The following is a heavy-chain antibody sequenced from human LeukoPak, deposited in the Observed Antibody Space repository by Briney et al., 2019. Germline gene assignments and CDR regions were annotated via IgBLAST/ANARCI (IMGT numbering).Heavy chain of an antibody. CDR1: GFTLSSYS. CDR3: AREREYNYGHMLGY. D-gene: IGHD5-18*01. Sequence: GGSLRLSCAASGFTLSSYSMNWVRQAPGKGLEWVSSISSSIYIYYADSVKGRFTISRDNAKNSLYLQMNSLRAEDTAVYYCAREREYNYGHMLGYWGQGTLVTVSS. CDR2: ISSSIYI. V-gene: IGHV3-21*01. J-gene: IGHJ4*02.